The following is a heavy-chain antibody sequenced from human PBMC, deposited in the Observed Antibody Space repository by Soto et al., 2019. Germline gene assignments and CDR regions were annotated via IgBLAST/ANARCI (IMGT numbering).Heavy chain of an antibody. CDR1: GYTFTSHG. CDR3: GRCIQPSVPSATDV. D-gene: IGHD1-1*01. J-gene: IGHJ6*02. CDR2: ISPFNGRR. V-gene: IGHV1-18*01. Sequence: QVHLVQSGLEVRKPGASARLSCKASGYTFTSHGISWVRQAPGQGLEWVGWISPFNGRRDIGDSFQGRVSMSTDTGSAYMEVRGLRFDDTAIYFCGRCIQPSVPSATDVWGQGTTVIVSS.